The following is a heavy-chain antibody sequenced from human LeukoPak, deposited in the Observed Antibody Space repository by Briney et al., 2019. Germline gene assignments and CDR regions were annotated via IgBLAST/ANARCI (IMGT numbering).Heavy chain of an antibody. CDR3: ARDFVVVQDLYYYGMDV. V-gene: IGHV4-4*07. Sequence: SETLSLTCTVYGGSISSYYWSWIRQPAGKGLEWIGRINNSGSTNYNPSLKSRVTMSVDTSKNQFSLKLSSVTAPATAVYYCARDFVVVQDLYYYGMDVWGEGTTVTVSS. CDR1: GGSISSYY. D-gene: IGHD2-2*01. CDR2: INNSGST. J-gene: IGHJ6*04.